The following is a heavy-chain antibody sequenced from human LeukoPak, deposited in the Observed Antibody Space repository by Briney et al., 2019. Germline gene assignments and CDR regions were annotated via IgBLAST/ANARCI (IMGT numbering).Heavy chain of an antibody. V-gene: IGHV1-24*01. J-gene: IGHJ3*02. D-gene: IGHD1-26*01. CDR2: FDPEDGET. CDR1: GYTLSEFS. CDR3: AIERDMVGGSGLDI. Sequence: ASVKVSCKVSGYTLSEFSMHWVRQAPGKGPEWMGGFDPEDGETIYAQKFQGRVSMTEDTSTDTAYMELSSLRSEDTAMYYCAIERDMVGGSGLDIWGQGTMVTVSS.